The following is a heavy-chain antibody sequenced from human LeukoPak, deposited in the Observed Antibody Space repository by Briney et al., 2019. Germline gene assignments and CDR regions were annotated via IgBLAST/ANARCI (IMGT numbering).Heavy chain of an antibody. V-gene: IGHV3-23*01. J-gene: IGHJ6*02. CDR3: ATSWGPDTSAFRWGRDGMDV. Sequence: GGSLRLSCAVSGLTFNNYAMSWVRQAPGKGLEWVSAISKSGDHTYYAASAKGRFTIYRDNSKNTQYLQMNSLRAEDTAVYYCATSWGPDTSAFRWGRDGMDVWVQGTTVIVS. D-gene: IGHD3-16*01. CDR1: GLTFNNYA. CDR2: ISKSGDHT.